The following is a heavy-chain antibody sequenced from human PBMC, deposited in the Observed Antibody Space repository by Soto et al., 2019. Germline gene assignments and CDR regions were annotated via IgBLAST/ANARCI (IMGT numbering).Heavy chain of an antibody. V-gene: IGHV3-30-3*01. D-gene: IGHD4-4*01. J-gene: IGHJ6*02. CDR2: ISYDGSNK. CDR1: GFTFSSYA. CDR3: ARDAYSNYFFYYYYGMDV. Sequence: GSLRLSCAASGFTFSSYAMHWVRQAPGKGLEWVAVISYDGSNKYYADSVKGRFTISRDNSKNTLYLQMNSLRAGDTAVYYCARDAYSNYFFYYYYGMDVWGQGTTVTVSS.